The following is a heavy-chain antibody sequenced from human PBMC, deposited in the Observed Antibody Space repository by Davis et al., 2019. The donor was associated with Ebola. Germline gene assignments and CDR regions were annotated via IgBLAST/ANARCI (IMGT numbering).Heavy chain of an antibody. CDR1: GYTFTSYY. J-gene: IGHJ6*03. CDR3: ARGDPRGYDFWSGYYTDYYYYMDV. Sequence: ASVKVSCKASGYTFTSYYMHWVRQAPGQGLEWMGIINPSGGSTSYAQKFQGRVTISVDTSKNQFSLKLSSVTAADTAVYYCARGDPRGYDFWSGYYTDYYYYMDVWGKGTTVTVSS. V-gene: IGHV1-46*01. D-gene: IGHD3-3*01. CDR2: INPSGGST.